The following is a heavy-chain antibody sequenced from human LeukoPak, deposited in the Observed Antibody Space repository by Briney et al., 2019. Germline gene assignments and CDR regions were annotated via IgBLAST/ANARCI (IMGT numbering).Heavy chain of an antibody. V-gene: IGHV1-3*01. CDR2: INAGNGNT. Sequence: ASVKVSCKASGYTFTSYAMHWVHQAPGQRLEWMGWINAGNGNTKYSQKFQGRVTITRDTSASTAYMELSSLRSEDTAVYYCARAFYLGGYNWNRNRPRYYGMDVWGQGTTVTVSS. D-gene: IGHD1-20*01. CDR3: ARAFYLGGYNWNRNRPRYYGMDV. CDR1: GYTFTSYA. J-gene: IGHJ6*02.